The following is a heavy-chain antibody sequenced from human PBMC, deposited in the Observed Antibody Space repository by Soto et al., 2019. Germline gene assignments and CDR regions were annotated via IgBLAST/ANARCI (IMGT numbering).Heavy chain of an antibody. CDR2: IGASGAGT. J-gene: IGHJ4*02. D-gene: IGHD1-26*01. CDR1: GFTFSSDA. CDR3: ALRKTGSYFDY. V-gene: IGHV3-23*01. Sequence: EVQLLESGGGLVQPGGSLRLSCAASGFTFSSDAMSWVRQAPGKGLEWVSGIGASGAGTYYADSVKGRFTISRDNSKNTLHLQMNSLRAEDTALYYGALRKTGSYFDYWGQGTLVTVSS.